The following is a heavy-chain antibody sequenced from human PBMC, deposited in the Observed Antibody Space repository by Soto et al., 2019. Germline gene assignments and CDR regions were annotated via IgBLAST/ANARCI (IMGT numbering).Heavy chain of an antibody. V-gene: IGHV1-2*02. CDR3: ARAQYQLLSSLYYYYYGMDV. CDR1: GYTFTGYY. CDR2: INPNSGGT. Sequence: QVQLVQSGAEVKKPGASVKVSCKASGYTFTGYYMHWVRQAPGQGLEWMGWINPNSGGTNYTQKFQGRVTMTRDTSISTAYMELSRLRSDDTAVYYCARAQYQLLSSLYYYYYGMDVWGQGTTVTVSS. J-gene: IGHJ6*02. D-gene: IGHD2-2*01.